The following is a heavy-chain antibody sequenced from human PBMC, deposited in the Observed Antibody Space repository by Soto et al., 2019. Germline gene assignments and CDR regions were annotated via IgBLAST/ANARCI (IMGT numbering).Heavy chain of an antibody. V-gene: IGHV1-69*13. D-gene: IGHD3-10*02. CDR3: AKVRCCCSMGYYYGKDV. CDR1: SVAFSKFI. J-gene: IGHJ6*02. Sequence: SVQVSCKASSVAFSKFIVTWVRQPPGLELEWVGGIIPIFGTTNYAQKFQGRVTITADGCTSTSYMEVNNLRSEDTAVYYCAKVRCCCSMGYYYGKDVWGQGTTVTVSS. CDR2: IIPIFGTT.